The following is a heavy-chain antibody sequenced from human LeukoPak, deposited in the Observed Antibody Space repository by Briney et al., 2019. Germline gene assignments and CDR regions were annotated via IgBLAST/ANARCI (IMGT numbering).Heavy chain of an antibody. CDR3: ARWLQSEIPRGIDY. Sequence: PGGSLRLSCAASGFTFSDYYMSWIRQAPGKGLEWVSYISSSGSTIYYADSVKGRFTISRDNAENSLYLQMNSLRAEDTAVYYCARWLQSEIPRGIDYWGQGTLVTVSS. D-gene: IGHD5-24*01. CDR1: GFTFSDYY. CDR2: ISSSGSTI. V-gene: IGHV3-11*01. J-gene: IGHJ4*02.